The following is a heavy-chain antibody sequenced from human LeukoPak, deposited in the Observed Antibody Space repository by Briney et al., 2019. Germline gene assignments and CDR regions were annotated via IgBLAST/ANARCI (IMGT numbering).Heavy chain of an antibody. D-gene: IGHD2-8*01. CDR2: IYTSGST. J-gene: IGHJ3*02. Sequence: PSETLSLTCTVSGGSISSYYWSWIRQPAGKGLEWIGRIYTSGSTNYNPSLKSRVTMPVDTSKNQFSLKLSSVTAADTAVYYCARVNCTNGVCHPGAFDIWGQGTMVTVSS. CDR3: ARVNCTNGVCHPGAFDI. V-gene: IGHV4-4*07. CDR1: GGSISSYY.